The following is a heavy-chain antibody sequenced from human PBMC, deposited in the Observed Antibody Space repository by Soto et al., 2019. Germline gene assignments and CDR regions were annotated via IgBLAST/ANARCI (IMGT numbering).Heavy chain of an antibody. CDR1: EESLIDYC. D-gene: IGHD1-1*01. Sequence: SETLSLSCGVFEESLIDYCYTWTRQPPGKGLEWIGEIHPSGSTHYNPSLTTRVTLSQDTSKKQFSLTLLSVTAADTAVYYCSRGIDAYKGGRTWGQGTLVTVSS. CDR2: IHPSGST. CDR3: SRGIDAYKGGRT. V-gene: IGHV4-34*01. J-gene: IGHJ5*02.